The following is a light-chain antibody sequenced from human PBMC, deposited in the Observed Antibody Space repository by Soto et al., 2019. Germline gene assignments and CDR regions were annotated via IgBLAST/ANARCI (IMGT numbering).Light chain of an antibody. CDR2: DVN. J-gene: IGLJ7*01. CDR1: SSDVGGYNL. CDR3: SSYAGMYYFDI. V-gene: IGLV2-11*01. Sequence: QSALTQPRSVSGSPGQSVTISCTGTSSDVGGYNLVSWYQQHPGKAPKVVIYDVNNRPSGVPDRFSGSKSGNTASLTISGLQAEDEADYYCSSYAGMYYFDIFGGGTQLTVL.